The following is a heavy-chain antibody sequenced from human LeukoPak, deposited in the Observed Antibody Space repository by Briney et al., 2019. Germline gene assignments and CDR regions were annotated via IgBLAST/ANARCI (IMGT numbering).Heavy chain of an antibody. J-gene: IGHJ1*01. D-gene: IGHD6-13*01. CDR3: ARGPSIAAAGPQYFQH. V-gene: IGHV3-21*01. CDR2: ISSSSSYI. CDR1: GFTFSSYS. Sequence: GGSLRLSCAASGFTFSSYSMNWVRQAPGKGLEWVSSISSSSSYIYYADSVKGRFTTSRDNAKNSLYLQMNSLRAEDTAVYYCARGPSIAAAGPQYFQHWGQGTLVTVSS.